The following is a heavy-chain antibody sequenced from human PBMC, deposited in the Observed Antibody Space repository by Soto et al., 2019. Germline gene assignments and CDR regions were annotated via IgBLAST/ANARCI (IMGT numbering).Heavy chain of an antibody. CDR2: ISTNGGST. D-gene: IGHD6-19*01. V-gene: IGHV3-64*04. Sequence: GGSLRLSCSASGFTFSSYAMHWVRQAPGKGLEYVSSISTNGGSTHYADSVKGRFTVSVDTAKNEFSLKLNSVTAADTATYYCARILRDSQGWYHHDFWGQGTLVTVSS. J-gene: IGHJ4*02. CDR3: ARILRDSQGWYHHDF. CDR1: GFTFSSYA.